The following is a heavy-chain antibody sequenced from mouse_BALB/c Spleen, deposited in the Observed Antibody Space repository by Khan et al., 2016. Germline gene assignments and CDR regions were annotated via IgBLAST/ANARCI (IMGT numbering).Heavy chain of an antibody. Sequence: QIQLVQSGPELVRPGASVKMSCKASGYTFTTYWIHWVKQRPGQGLEWIGMIDPSSSETRFIQKFTDTATLNVDRSSNTAYMQLSSLTSADSVVSYSAGWSTHFDYWGQGSTLTVSP. V-gene: IGHV1S127*01. CDR1: GYTFTTYW. CDR2: IDPSSSET. CDR3: AGWSTHFDY. J-gene: IGHJ2*01.